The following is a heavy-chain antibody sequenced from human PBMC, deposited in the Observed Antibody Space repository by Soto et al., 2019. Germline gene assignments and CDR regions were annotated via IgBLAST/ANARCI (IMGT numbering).Heavy chain of an antibody. CDR1: GGYFSGYS. V-gene: IGHV4-34*01. CDR2: INHSGST. Sequence: QVQLQQWGAGLLKHSETLSLTCDVYGGYFSGYSWSWIRQPPGKGLEWIGEINHSGSTNYNPSLKCRVTISVDTSKNQFSLNLSSVTAADTAVYYCARAWDYGDYMVDYWGQGTLVPVSS. D-gene: IGHD4-17*01. CDR3: ARAWDYGDYMVDY. J-gene: IGHJ4*02.